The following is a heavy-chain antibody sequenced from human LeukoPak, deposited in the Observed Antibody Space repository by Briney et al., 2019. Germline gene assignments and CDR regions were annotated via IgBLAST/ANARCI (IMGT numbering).Heavy chain of an antibody. CDR2: ISGSGSVI. J-gene: IGHJ4*02. V-gene: IGHV3-11*04. CDR1: GFTFSDYY. CDR3: SRAPRPCDY. Sequence: GGSLRLSCAASGFTFSDYYMTWIRHAPGKGLETVAYISGSGSVIVYADSVKGRFTISRDNAQNSLYLQMNSLRDEDTAVYYCSRAPRPCDYWGQGXLXTVSS.